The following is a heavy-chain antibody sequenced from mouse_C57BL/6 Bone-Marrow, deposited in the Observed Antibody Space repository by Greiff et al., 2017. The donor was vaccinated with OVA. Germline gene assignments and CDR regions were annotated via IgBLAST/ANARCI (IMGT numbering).Heavy chain of an antibody. J-gene: IGHJ2*01. CDR2: IDPSDSYT. CDR1: GYTFTSYW. CDR3: ARIEGY. V-gene: IGHV1-50*01. Sequence: VQLQQPGAELVKPGASVKLSCKASGYTFTSYWMQWVKQRPGQGLEWIGEIDPSDSYTNYNQKFKGKATLTVDTSSSTAYMQLSSLTSEDSAVYYCARIEGYWGQGTTRTVSS.